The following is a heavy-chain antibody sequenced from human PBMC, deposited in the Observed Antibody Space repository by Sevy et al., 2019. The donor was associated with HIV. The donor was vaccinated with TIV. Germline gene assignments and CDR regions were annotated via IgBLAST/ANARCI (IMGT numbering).Heavy chain of an antibody. CDR3: ARDRGEILHSAFDY. CDR2: ISYDGRNYK. V-gene: IGHV3-30*14. Sequence: GGYLRLSCAASGFTFSDYSKHWVRQAPGKGLEWVAVISYDGRNYKYNVDSVKGRFTISRDNSKNTLFLQMNSLRAEDSAIYYCARDRGEILHSAFDYWGQGTLVTVSS. CDR1: GFTFSDYS. J-gene: IGHJ4*02. D-gene: IGHD3-16*01.